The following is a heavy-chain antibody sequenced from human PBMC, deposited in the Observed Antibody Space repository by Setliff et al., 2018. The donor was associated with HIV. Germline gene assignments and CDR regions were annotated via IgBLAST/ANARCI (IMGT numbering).Heavy chain of an antibody. CDR3: ARHNVITYAGLLFDYFYYGMDV. D-gene: IGHD3-16*01. J-gene: IGHJ6*02. Sequence: SETLSLTCTVPGGSINDQYFSWIRQPPGKGLEWIGSIDYTGSAKHNPSLNSRGTILLDTSKNELSLKLTSVTAADTAVHYCARHNVITYAGLLFDYFYYGMDVWGHGTTVTVSS. CDR2: IDYTGSA. V-gene: IGHV4-59*11. CDR1: GGSINDQY.